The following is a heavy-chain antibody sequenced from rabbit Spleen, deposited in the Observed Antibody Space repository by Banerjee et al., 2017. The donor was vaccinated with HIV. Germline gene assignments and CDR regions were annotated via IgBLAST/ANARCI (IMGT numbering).Heavy chain of an antibody. V-gene: IGHV1S45*01. J-gene: IGHJ6*01. Sequence: QQQLVESGGGLIKPGASLTLTCKASGFSFSGYWMSWVRQAPGKGLEWIGTIGTGSSGGTYSATWAKGRFSISKTSSTTVTLQMTTLTAADTATYFCARDTGTSFSTYGMDLWGPGTLVTVS. D-gene: IGHD8-1*01. CDR2: IGTGSSGGT. CDR1: GFSFSGYW. CDR3: ARDTGTSFSTYGMDL.